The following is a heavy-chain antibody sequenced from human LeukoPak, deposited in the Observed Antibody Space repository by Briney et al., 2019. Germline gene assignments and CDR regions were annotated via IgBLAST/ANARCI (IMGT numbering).Heavy chain of an antibody. Sequence: PGGSLRLSCEASGFTFSSYSMNWVRQAPGKGLEWVSSISSSSTYIYYADSVKGRFTISRDNAKNSLYLQMNSLRAEDTAVYYCARGAVAGYFDYWGQGTLVTVSS. CDR1: GFTFSSYS. CDR3: ARGAVAGYFDY. J-gene: IGHJ4*02. CDR2: ISSSSTYI. D-gene: IGHD6-19*01. V-gene: IGHV3-21*01.